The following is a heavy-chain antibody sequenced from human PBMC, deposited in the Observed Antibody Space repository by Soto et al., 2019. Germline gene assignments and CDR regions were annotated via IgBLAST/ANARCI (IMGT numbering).Heavy chain of an antibody. CDR1: GFTFSSYG. V-gene: IGHV3-33*01. J-gene: IGHJ4*02. CDR3: ATDSGTYHHPGYYFDY. D-gene: IGHD1-26*01. CDR2: IWYDGSNT. Sequence: GGSLRLSCAASGFTFSSYGMHWVRQAPGKGLEWVAVIWYDGSNTYYADSVKGRFTISRDNSENTLYLQMNSLRVEDTAVYYCATDSGTYHHPGYYFDYWGQGTLVTVSS.